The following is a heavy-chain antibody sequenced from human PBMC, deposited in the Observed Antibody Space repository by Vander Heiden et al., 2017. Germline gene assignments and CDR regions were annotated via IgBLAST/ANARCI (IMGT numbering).Heavy chain of an antibody. CDR3: SQTSGDSYGYLTDY. Sequence: QVTLKESGPVLVKPTETLTLTCTVSGFSLSNARMGVSWIRQPPGKALEWLAHIFSNDEKSYSTARKSRLTISKDTSKSQVVRTMTKMETVETATYYYSQTSGDSYGYLTDYWGQGTMVTVSS. D-gene: IGHD5-18*01. CDR1: GFSLSNARMG. CDR2: IFSNDEK. J-gene: IGHJ4*02. V-gene: IGHV2-26*01.